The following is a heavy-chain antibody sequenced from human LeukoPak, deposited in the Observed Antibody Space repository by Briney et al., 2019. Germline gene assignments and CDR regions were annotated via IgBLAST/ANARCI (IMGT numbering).Heavy chain of an antibody. D-gene: IGHD1-26*01. CDR3: ARHLVY. CDR2: IYYSGST. J-gene: IGHJ4*02. V-gene: IGHV4-59*08. CDR1: GGFHLGFL. Sequence: SETLSLTLTCTGGFHLGFLWSWIRQPPGKGLEWIGNIYYSGSTNYNPSLKSRVTISVDTSKNQFSLKLSSVTAADTAVYYCARHLVYCGQGTLVTVSS.